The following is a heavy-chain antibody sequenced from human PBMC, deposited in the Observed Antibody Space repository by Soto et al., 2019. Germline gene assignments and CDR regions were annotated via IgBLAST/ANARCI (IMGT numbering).Heavy chain of an antibody. CDR2: IYWDDAK. CDR3: AHKGGGDRILDY. J-gene: IGHJ4*02. CDR1: GFSLSTSGVG. V-gene: IGHV2-5*02. D-gene: IGHD3-16*01. Sequence: QITLKESGPTLVKPTQTLTLTCTFSGFSLSTSGVGVGWIRQPPGKALEWLALIYWDDAKQYSPSLKSRLTITKDPSKNQVVLKMPNMDPVDTATYYCAHKGGGDRILDYWGQGTLVTVSS.